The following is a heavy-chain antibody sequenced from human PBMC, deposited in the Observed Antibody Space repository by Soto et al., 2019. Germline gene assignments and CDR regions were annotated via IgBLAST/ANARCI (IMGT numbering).Heavy chain of an antibody. CDR2: IYYSGST. D-gene: IGHD6-19*01. CDR1: GDSISNYY. J-gene: IGHJ4*02. V-gene: IGHV4-59*08. Sequence: QVQLQESGPGLVKPSETLSLTCTVSGDSISNYYCSWIRQSPGKGLEWIGHIYYSGSTSYNPSLKSRTTISVDTSKNQFSLKLSSVTAADTAVYYCARHSRGWDFDFWGQGTLVTVSS. CDR3: ARHSRGWDFDF.